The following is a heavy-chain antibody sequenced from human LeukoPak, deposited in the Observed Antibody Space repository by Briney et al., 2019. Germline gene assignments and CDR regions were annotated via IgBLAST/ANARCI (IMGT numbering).Heavy chain of an antibody. CDR2: ISYDGSTK. CDR3: ATPPTAYTSGSLGY. Sequence: GGSLRLSCEASGFTFSNFGMHWVRQAPGKGLEWVAIISYDGSTKYYADSVKGRFSISRDNSKNTLYLQMNSLRVEDTAVCYCATPPTAYTSGSLGYWGQGTLVTVSS. CDR1: GFTFSNFG. V-gene: IGHV3-30*03. D-gene: IGHD3-22*01. J-gene: IGHJ4*02.